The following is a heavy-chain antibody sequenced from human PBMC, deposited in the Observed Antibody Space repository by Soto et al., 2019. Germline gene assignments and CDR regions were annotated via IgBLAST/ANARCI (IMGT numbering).Heavy chain of an antibody. D-gene: IGHD4-17*01. V-gene: IGHV3-9*01. Sequence: EVQLVESGGGLVQPGRSLRLSCAASGFTFDDYAMHWVRQAPGKGLEWVSGISWNSGSIGYADSVKGRFTISRDNAKNSLYLQMNSLRAEDTALYYCAKDLGGHDYGGNYGFEWYFDLWGRGTLVTVSS. J-gene: IGHJ2*01. CDR3: AKDLGGHDYGGNYGFEWYFDL. CDR1: GFTFDDYA. CDR2: ISWNSGSI.